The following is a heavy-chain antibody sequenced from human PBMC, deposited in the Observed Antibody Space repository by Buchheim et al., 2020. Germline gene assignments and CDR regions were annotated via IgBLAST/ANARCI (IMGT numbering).Heavy chain of an antibody. CDR1: GFTFSSYE. J-gene: IGHJ4*02. D-gene: IGHD3-16*02. CDR2: ISSSGGSM. Sequence: EVQLVESGGGLVQPGGSLRLSCAASGFTFSSYEMNWVRQAPGKGLEWVSYISSSGGSMYYADSVRGRFTISRDNAKNSLYLQMNSLRAEDTAVYYCASLPRYSGSSRWGQGTL. V-gene: IGHV3-48*03. CDR3: ASLPRYSGSSR.